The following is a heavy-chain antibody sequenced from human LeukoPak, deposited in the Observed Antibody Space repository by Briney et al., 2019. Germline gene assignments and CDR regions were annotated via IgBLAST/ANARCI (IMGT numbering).Heavy chain of an antibody. J-gene: IGHJ5*02. V-gene: IGHV4-59*01. Sequence: SETLSLTCTVSGGSISGYYWSWIRQPPGKGLEWIGYIYYSGSTNYNPSLKSRVTISVDTSKNQFSLKLSSVTAADTAVYYCARGGRITMVRGVIHNWFDPWGQGTLVTVSS. CDR2: IYYSGST. D-gene: IGHD3-10*01. CDR1: GGSISGYY. CDR3: ARGGRITMVRGVIHNWFDP.